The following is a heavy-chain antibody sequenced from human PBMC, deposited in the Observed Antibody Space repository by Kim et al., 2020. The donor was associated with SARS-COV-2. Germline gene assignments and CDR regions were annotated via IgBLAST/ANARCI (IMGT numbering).Heavy chain of an antibody. V-gene: IGHV3-33*01. CDR1: GFTFSSYG. CDR2: IWYDGSNK. D-gene: IGHD2-15*01. J-gene: IGHJ6*02. CDR3: ARDRGYCSGGSCYLEMSDYYGMDV. Sequence: GGSLRLSCAASGFTFSSYGMHWVRQAPGKGLEWVAVIWYDGSNKYYADSVKGRFTISRDNSKNTLYLQMNSLRAEDTAVYYCARDRGYCSGGSCYLEMSDYYGMDVWCQGTTVTVSS.